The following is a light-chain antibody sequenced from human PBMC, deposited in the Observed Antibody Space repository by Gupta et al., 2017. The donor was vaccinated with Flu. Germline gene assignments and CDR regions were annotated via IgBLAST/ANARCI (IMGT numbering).Light chain of an antibody. Sequence: EIVVTQSPATLSVSPGERATLSCRASQSINSNLAWYQQKPGQAPGLLIYDASTRATGIPATFSGSGSGTEFTLTISSLQSEDFAVYYCHQEDYWPFIFGHGTKVDIK. J-gene: IGKJ3*01. V-gene: IGKV3-15*01. CDR2: DAS. CDR1: QSINSN. CDR3: HQEDYWPFI.